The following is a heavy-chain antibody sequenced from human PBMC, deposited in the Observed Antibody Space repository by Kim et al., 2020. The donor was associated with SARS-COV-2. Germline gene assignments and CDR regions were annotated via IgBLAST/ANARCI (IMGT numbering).Heavy chain of an antibody. J-gene: IGHJ3*02. CDR3: ARPSYCGGDCYSSAFDI. CDR1: GGSISSSSYY. V-gene: IGHV4-39*01. D-gene: IGHD2-21*02. Sequence: SETLSLTCTVSGGSISSSSYYWGWIRQPPGKGLEWIGSIYYSGSTYYNPSLKSRVTISVDTSKNQFSLKLSSVTAADTAVYYCARPSYCGGDCYSSAFDIWGQGTMVTVSS. CDR2: IYYSGST.